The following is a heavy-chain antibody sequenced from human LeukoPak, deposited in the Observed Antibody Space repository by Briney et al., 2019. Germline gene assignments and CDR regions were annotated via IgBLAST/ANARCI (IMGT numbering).Heavy chain of an antibody. Sequence: ASVKVSCKASGGTFSSYAISWVRQAPGQGLEWMGRIIPILGIANYAQKFQGRVTITADKSTSTAYMELSSLRSEDTAVYYCARDYCSSTSCLQWFDPWGQGTLVTVSS. J-gene: IGHJ5*02. D-gene: IGHD2-2*01. CDR3: ARDYCSSTSCLQWFDP. CDR2: IIPILGIA. CDR1: GGTFSSYA. V-gene: IGHV1-69*04.